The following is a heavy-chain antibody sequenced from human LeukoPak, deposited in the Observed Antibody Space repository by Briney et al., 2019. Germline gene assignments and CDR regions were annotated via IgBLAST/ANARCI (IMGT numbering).Heavy chain of an antibody. D-gene: IGHD3-22*01. Sequence: GGSLRLSCAASGFTFSSHWMHWVRQGPGKGLVWVSRINSDGSRTIYADSVKGRFTISRDSAKNTLYLQMNSLRAEGTAVYYCAREVGDYYDSSGSFGYWGQGTLVTVSS. CDR2: INSDGSRT. V-gene: IGHV3-74*01. CDR3: AREVGDYYDSSGSFGY. J-gene: IGHJ4*02. CDR1: GFTFSSHW.